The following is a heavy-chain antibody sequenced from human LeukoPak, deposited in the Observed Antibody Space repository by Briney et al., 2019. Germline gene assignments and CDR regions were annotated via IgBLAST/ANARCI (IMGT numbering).Heavy chain of an antibody. CDR1: GYTFTSYG. V-gene: IGHV1-18*01. Sequence: ASVKVSCKASGYTFTSYGISWVRQAPGQGLEWMGWISAYNGNTNYAQKLQGRVTMTTDTSTSTAYMELRSLRSDDTAVYYCARDLIGLLWFGELLYNYYYGMDVWGQGTTVTVSS. CDR3: ARDLIGLLWFGELLYNYYYGMDV. D-gene: IGHD3-10*01. CDR2: ISAYNGNT. J-gene: IGHJ6*02.